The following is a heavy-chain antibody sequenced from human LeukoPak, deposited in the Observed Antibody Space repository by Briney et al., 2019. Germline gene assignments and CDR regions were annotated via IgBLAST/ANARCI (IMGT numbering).Heavy chain of an antibody. V-gene: IGHV3-66*01. CDR3: ARVAPYYDAFDI. D-gene: IGHD3-10*01. Sequence: GGSLRLSCAASGFTVSSNYMSWVRQAPGKGLEWVSVIYSGGSTYYADSVKGRFIISRDNSKNTLYLQMNSLGAEDTAVYYCARVAPYYDAFDIWGQGTMVTVSS. J-gene: IGHJ3*02. CDR1: GFTVSSNY. CDR2: IYSGGST.